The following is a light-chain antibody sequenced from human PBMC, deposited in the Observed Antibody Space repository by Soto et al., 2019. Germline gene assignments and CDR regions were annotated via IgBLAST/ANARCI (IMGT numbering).Light chain of an antibody. CDR1: SSDVGGYNF. J-gene: IGLJ1*01. CDR2: DVT. CDR3: CSYAGRYV. Sequence: QSALTQPRSVSGSTGQSVTISCTGTSSDVGGYNFVSWYQQHPGKAPKFIIFDVTKRPSGVSDRFSGSKSGNTASLTISGLQAEDEADYYCCSYAGRYVFGTGTKLTVL. V-gene: IGLV2-11*01.